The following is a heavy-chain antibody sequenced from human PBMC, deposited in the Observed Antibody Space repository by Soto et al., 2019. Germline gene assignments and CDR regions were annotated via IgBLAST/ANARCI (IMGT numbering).Heavy chain of an antibody. D-gene: IGHD3-3*01. CDR3: AKICDDFWSGPYYFDY. Sequence: GGSLRLSCAASGFTFSSYAMSWVRQAPGKGLEWVSAISGSGGSTYYADSVKGRFTISRDNSKNTLYLQMNSLRAEDTAVYYCAKICDDFWSGPYYFDYWGQGTLVTVSS. J-gene: IGHJ4*02. CDR2: ISGSGGST. V-gene: IGHV3-23*01. CDR1: GFTFSSYA.